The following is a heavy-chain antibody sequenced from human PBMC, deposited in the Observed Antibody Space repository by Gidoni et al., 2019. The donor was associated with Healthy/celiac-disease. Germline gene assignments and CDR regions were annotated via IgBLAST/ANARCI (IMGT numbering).Heavy chain of an antibody. Sequence: QVQLVQSGAEVKTPGSSVKVSCKASAGTFSRYTISWVRQAPGQGLEWMGRIIPILGIANYAQKFQGRVTITADKSTSTAYMELSSLRSEDTAVYYCATHIVVVPAAISHDAFDIWGQGTMVTVSS. V-gene: IGHV1-69*02. CDR2: IIPILGIA. CDR1: AGTFSRYT. CDR3: ATHIVVVPAAISHDAFDI. D-gene: IGHD2-2*01. J-gene: IGHJ3*02.